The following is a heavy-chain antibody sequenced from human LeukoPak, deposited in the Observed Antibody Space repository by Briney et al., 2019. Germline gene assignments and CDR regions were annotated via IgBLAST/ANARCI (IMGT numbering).Heavy chain of an antibody. V-gene: IGHV3-23*01. CDR1: GITFSNYA. CDR3: AKGKTVAGTGGHNFDY. CDR2: ITGSGSST. Sequence: GGSQRLSCAASGITFSNYAMSWVRQAPGKGLEWVSAITGSGSSTYYADSVKGRFTISRDNSKDTLYLQMNSLGAEDTALYYCAKGKTVAGTGGHNFDYWGQGTLVTVSS. D-gene: IGHD6-19*01. J-gene: IGHJ4*02.